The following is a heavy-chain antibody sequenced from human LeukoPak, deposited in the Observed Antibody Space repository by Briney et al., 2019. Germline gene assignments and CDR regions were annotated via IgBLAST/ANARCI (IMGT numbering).Heavy chain of an antibody. D-gene: IGHD3-16*01. CDR2: INPKSGGT. J-gene: IGHJ4*02. V-gene: IGHV1-2*02. Sequence: RASVTVSCKASGYSFTGHYMHWVRQAPGQGLEWMGWINPKSGGTNYAQKFQGRVTMTRDTSISTAYMELSRLRSDDTAVYFCARSEKVLSGRGTYWGQGTLVTVSS. CDR3: ARSEKVLSGRGTY. CDR1: GYSFTGHY.